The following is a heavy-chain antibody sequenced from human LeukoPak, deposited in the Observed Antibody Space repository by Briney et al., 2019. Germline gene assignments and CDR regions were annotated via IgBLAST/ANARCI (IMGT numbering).Heavy chain of an antibody. CDR3: ARHGSGSYFVY. Sequence: PSGTLSLTCAVSGXSISSSNWWSWVRQPPGKGLEWIGEIYHSGRTNYNPSLRSRVTISVDKSMNQFSLKLSSVTATDTAVYYCARHGSGSYFVYWGQGTLVTVSS. V-gene: IGHV4-4*02. J-gene: IGHJ4*02. CDR1: GXSISSSNW. CDR2: IYHSGRT. D-gene: IGHD3-10*01.